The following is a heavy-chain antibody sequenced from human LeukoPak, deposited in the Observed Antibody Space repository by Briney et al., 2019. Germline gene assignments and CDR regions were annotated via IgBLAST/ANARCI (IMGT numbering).Heavy chain of an antibody. CDR2: ISSGGGYT. D-gene: IGHD3-10*01. J-gene: IGHJ4*02. Sequence: GGSLRLSCAVSGLTFIHAYVSWVRQAPGKGLEWVSAISSGGGYTYYADSVKGRFTISRDNSKNTLYLQMNSLRAEDTAVYYCARSVSSRFTSPRRPYYFDSWGQGTLVTVSS. V-gene: IGHV3-23*01. CDR3: ARSVSSRFTSPRRPYYFDS. CDR1: GLTFIHAY.